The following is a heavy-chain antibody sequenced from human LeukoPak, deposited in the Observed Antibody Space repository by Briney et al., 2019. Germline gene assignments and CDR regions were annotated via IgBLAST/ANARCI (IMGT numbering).Heavy chain of an antibody. CDR1: GGTFSSYA. Sequence: ASVKVSCKASGGTFSSYAISWVRQAPGQGLEWMGRIIPIFGIANYAQKFQGRVTITADKSTSTAYMVLSSLRSEDTAVYYCVVVVVAATPDAFDIWGQGTMVTVSS. J-gene: IGHJ3*02. CDR2: IIPIFGIA. CDR3: VVVVVAATPDAFDI. D-gene: IGHD2-15*01. V-gene: IGHV1-69*04.